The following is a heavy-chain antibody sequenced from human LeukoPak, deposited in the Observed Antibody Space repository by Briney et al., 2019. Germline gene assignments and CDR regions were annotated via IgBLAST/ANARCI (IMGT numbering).Heavy chain of an antibody. D-gene: IGHD3-10*01. CDR3: AKDYGSGSYYPTTLDY. J-gene: IGHJ4*02. CDR1: GFTVSSNY. CDR2: ISGSGGST. V-gene: IGHV3-23*01. Sequence: GGSLRLSCAASGFTVSSNYMSWVRQAPGKGLEWVSAISGSGGSTYYADSVKGRFTISRDNSKNTLYLQMNSLRAEDTAVYYCAKDYGSGSYYPTTLDYWGQGTLVTVSS.